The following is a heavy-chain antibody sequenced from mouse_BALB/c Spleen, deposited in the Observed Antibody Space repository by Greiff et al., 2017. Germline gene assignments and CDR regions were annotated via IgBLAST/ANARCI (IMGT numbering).Heavy chain of an antibody. CDR1: GYTFTSYN. J-gene: IGHJ4*01. D-gene: IGHD4-1*01. Sequence: LQQPGAELVKPGASVKMSCKASGYTFTSYNMHWVKQTPGQGLEWIGAIYPGNGDTSYNQKFKGKATLTADKSSSTAYMQLSSLTSEDSAVYYCARPLTGTYAMDYWGQGTSVTVSA. CDR3: ARPLTGTYAMDY. V-gene: IGHV1-12*01. CDR2: IYPGNGDT.